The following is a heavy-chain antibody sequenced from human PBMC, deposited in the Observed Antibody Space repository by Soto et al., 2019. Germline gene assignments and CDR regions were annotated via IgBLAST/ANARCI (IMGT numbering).Heavy chain of an antibody. CDR2: IYYSGST. CDR1: GGSISSYY. D-gene: IGHD2-15*01. Sequence: QVQLQESGPGLVKPSETLSLTCTVSGGSISSYYWSWIRQPPGKGLEWIGYIYYSGSTHYNPSLTSRVTISVDTSKNQFSPKLSSVTAADTAVYYCARRYCSGGSCYGDAFDIWGQGTMVTVSS. V-gene: IGHV4-59*08. CDR3: ARRYCSGGSCYGDAFDI. J-gene: IGHJ3*02.